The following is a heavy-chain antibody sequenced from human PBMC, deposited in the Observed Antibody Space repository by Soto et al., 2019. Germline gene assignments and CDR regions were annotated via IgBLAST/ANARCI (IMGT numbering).Heavy chain of an antibody. D-gene: IGHD1-7*01. J-gene: IGHJ4*02. CDR1: GFTFNNYG. Sequence: QVQLVESGGGVVQPGRSLRLSCAASGFTFNNYGMHWVRQAPGKGLEWVAAIWYDGSYKYNADSVKGRFTISRDTSKNTLYLQMNSLRGEDTAVYHCARGNWNYGYFDYWGQGTLVTVSS. V-gene: IGHV3-33*01. CDR2: IWYDGSYK. CDR3: ARGNWNYGYFDY.